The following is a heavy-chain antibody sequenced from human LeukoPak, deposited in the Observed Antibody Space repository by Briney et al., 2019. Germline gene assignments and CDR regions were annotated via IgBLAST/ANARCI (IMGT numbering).Heavy chain of an antibody. Sequence: PSETLSLTCTVSGGSISGGRSYWGWIRQPPGKGLEWIGSVFHSGTTYYNPSLKSRITISVDTSKNQFSLKLSPVTAADTAVYYCARRDYSGYLPVLDYWGQGTLVTVSS. CDR2: VFHSGTT. CDR1: GGSISGGRSY. CDR3: ARRDYSGYLPVLDY. D-gene: IGHD2-21*01. V-gene: IGHV4-39*01. J-gene: IGHJ4*02.